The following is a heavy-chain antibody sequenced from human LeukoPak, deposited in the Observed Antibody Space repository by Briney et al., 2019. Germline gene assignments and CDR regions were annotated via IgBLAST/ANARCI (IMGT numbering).Heavy chain of an antibody. CDR3: ARRGGVAAAFWFDP. CDR1: GGSISSSSYY. Sequence: SETLSLTCTVSGGSISSSSYYWGWIRQPPGKGLEWIGSIYYSGSTYYNPSLKSRVTISVDTSKNQFSLKLSSVTAADTAVYYCARRGGVAAAFWFDPWGQGTLVTVSS. V-gene: IGHV4-39*07. J-gene: IGHJ5*02. D-gene: IGHD6-13*01. CDR2: IYYSGST.